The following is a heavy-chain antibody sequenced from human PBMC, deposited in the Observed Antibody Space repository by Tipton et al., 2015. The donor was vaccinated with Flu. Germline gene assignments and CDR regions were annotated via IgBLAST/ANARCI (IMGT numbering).Heavy chain of an antibody. J-gene: IGHJ5*02. V-gene: IGHV4-38-2*02. CDR2: IFHTGST. Sequence: TLSLTCTISGHSISSDYYWGWIRQSPGKGLEWIGNIFHTGSTYHNPSLKSRVTIAVDTSKNQFSLKVFSVTAADTAVYYCARRDYRKYVSDPKSWFDPWGQGILVTVSS. D-gene: IGHD4-11*01. CDR1: GHSISSDYY. CDR3: ARRDYRKYVSDPKSWFDP.